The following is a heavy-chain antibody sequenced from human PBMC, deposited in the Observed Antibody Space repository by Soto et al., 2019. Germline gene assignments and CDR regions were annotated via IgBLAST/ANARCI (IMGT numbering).Heavy chain of an antibody. Sequence: EVQLLESGGGLVQPGGYLRLSCAASGFTFSSYALSWVRQTPGKGLQWVSSISGSGSSTYYADSVKGRFTMSRDNSKKPLYRRMNSLRAENTANYDCAKGWGAMDVWCQGTTVTVPS. V-gene: IGHV3-23*01. CDR3: AKGWGAMDV. J-gene: IGHJ6*02. CDR1: GFTFSSYA. D-gene: IGHD1-26*01. CDR2: ISGSGSST.